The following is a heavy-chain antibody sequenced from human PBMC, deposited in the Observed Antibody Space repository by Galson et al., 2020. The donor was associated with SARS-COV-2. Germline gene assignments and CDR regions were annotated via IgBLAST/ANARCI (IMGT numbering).Heavy chain of an antibody. D-gene: IGHD3-10*01. Sequence: RGSLRLSCAASGFTFSSYSMNWVRQAPGNGLEWVSSISSSSSYIYYADSVKGRFTISRDNAKNSLYLQMNSLRAEDTAVYYCARVNLRVSYYFDYWGQGTLVTVSS. CDR2: ISSSSSYI. CDR1: GFTFSSYS. J-gene: IGHJ4*02. CDR3: ARVNLRVSYYFDY. V-gene: IGHV3-21*01.